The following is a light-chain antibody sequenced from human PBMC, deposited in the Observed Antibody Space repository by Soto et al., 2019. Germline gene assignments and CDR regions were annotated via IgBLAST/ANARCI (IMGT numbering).Light chain of an antibody. Sequence: DIQMTQSPSTLSASVGDRVTITCRASQSISSWLAWYQQKPGKAPKLLIYKASSLESGVPSRFSGSGSGTEFTLTLSSLPPDDFATYYCQQSFTFGPGTKVDIK. CDR3: QQSFT. J-gene: IGKJ3*01. V-gene: IGKV1-5*03. CDR1: QSISSW. CDR2: KAS.